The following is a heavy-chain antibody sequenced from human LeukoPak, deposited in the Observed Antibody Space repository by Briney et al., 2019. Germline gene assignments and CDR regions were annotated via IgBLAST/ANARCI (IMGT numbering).Heavy chain of an antibody. V-gene: IGHV3-30-3*01. J-gene: IGHJ4*02. Sequence: PGGSLRLSCAASGFTFSSYAMHWVRQAPGKGLEWVAVISYDGSNKYYADSVKGRFTISRDNAKNSLYLQMNSLRAEDTAVYYCARLTFDYFNPDLDYWGQGTLVTVSS. CDR2: ISYDGSNK. CDR1: GFTFSSYA. D-gene: IGHD3-9*01. CDR3: ARLTFDYFNPDLDY.